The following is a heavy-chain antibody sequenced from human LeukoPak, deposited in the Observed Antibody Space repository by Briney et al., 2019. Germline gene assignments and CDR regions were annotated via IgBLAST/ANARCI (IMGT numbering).Heavy chain of an antibody. Sequence: ASVKLSCKTSGYTFTSYYMYWVRQAPGQGLEWMGIINSSGGSTTYAQKFQGRVTMTRDTSTTTVYMELCSLRSEDTAVYYCAREHEFWSGQISDYWGQGTLVTVSS. CDR2: INSSGGST. J-gene: IGHJ4*02. V-gene: IGHV1-46*01. CDR3: AREHEFWSGQISDY. CDR1: GYTFTSYY. D-gene: IGHD3-3*01.